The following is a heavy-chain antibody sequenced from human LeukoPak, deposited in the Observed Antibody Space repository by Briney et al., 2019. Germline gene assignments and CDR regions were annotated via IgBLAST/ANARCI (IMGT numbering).Heavy chain of an antibody. CDR3: ARSVEGHFDY. CDR1: GFTFSFYS. CDR2: ITSNSGAI. J-gene: IGHJ4*02. Sequence: PGGSLRLSCAASGFTFSFYSMNWVRQAPGKGLEWISYITSNSGAIYYADSVKGRFITSRDNAKNSLSLQTNSLRDEDTAIYYCARSVEGHFDYWGQGTLVTVSS. V-gene: IGHV3-48*02. D-gene: IGHD2-21*01.